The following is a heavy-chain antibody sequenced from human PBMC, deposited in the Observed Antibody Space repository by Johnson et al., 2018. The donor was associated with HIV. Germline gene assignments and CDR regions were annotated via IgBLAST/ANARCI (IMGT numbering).Heavy chain of an antibody. D-gene: IGHD1-7*01. V-gene: IGHV3-20*04. CDR2: IDWNGGST. CDR3: ARAGQLPEDAFDI. J-gene: IGHJ3*02. CDR1: GFSFDDYG. Sequence: VQLVESGGGVVRPGGSLKLSCAASGFSFDDYGMSWVRQPPGKGLEWVSGIDWNGGSTSYADSVRGRFTISRDNAKNSLYLQMNSLRAEDTAVYYCARAGQLPEDAFDIWGQGTMVTVSS.